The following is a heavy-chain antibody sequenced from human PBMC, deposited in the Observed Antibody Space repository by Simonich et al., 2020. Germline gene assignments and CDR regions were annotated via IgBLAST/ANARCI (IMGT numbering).Heavy chain of an antibody. Sequence: EVQLVESGGGLVQLGRSLRLSCAASGFTFDDYAVNWVRQAPGKGRNWVSGISWKNGSIGYADSVKGRFTISRDNAKNSLYLQMNSLRAEDTALYYCAKDVAAAGTEYFQHWGQGTLVTVSS. CDR3: AKDVAAAGTEYFQH. J-gene: IGHJ1*01. D-gene: IGHD6-13*01. V-gene: IGHV3-9*01. CDR2: ISWKNGSI. CDR1: GFTFDDYA.